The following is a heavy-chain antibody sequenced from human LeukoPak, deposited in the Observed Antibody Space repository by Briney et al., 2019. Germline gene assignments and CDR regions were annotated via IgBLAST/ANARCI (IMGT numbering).Heavy chain of an antibody. J-gene: IGHJ3*02. V-gene: IGHV3-48*01. D-gene: IGHD6-19*01. Sequence: GGSLRLSCAASGFIFSNYGMNWVRQAPGKGLEGVSYISSSSRTIYYADSVKGRFTISRDNATNSLYLQMNSLRAEDTAVYYCARDLPLYSSGWYLGAFDIWGQGTMVTVSS. CDR1: GFIFSNYG. CDR2: ISSSSRTI. CDR3: ARDLPLYSSGWYLGAFDI.